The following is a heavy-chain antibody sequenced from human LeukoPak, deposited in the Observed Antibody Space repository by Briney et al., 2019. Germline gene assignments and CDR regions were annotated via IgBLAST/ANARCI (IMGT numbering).Heavy chain of an antibody. CDR1: GGSISSGDYY. J-gene: IGHJ4*02. CDR2: IYYGGST. D-gene: IGHD3/OR15-3a*01. Sequence: SETLSLTCTVSGGSISSGDYYWSWIRQPPGKGLEWIGYIYYGGSTYYNPSLKSRVTISVDRSKNQFSLKLSSVTAADTAVYYCARGGHENGLGDWLFKGGDYWGQETLVTVSS. V-gene: IGHV4-30-4*08. CDR3: ARGGHENGLGDWLFKGGDY.